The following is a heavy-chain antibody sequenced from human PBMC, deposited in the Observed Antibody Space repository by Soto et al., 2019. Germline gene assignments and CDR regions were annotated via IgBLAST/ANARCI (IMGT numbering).Heavy chain of an antibody. J-gene: IGHJ4*02. Sequence: QVQLVQSEGEMKKPGASVKVSCKASGYTFTRFGIGWVRQAPGQGLEYMGWITVDNGHTDYAQKFQGRVTMTVDTSTPTVYMELTNLISDDTAVYYCARFLQLRPLDYWGQGTLVTVSS. V-gene: IGHV1-18*04. CDR3: ARFLQLRPLDY. D-gene: IGHD1-1*01. CDR1: GYTFTRFG. CDR2: ITVDNGHT.